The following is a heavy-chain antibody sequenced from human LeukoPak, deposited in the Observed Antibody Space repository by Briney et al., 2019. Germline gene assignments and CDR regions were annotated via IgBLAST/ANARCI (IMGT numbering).Heavy chain of an antibody. CDR2: IYYSGST. J-gene: IGHJ2*01. Sequence: SETLSLTCTVSGGSISSYYWSWIRQPPGKGLEWIGYIYYSGSTYYNPSLKSRVTISVDTSKNQFSLKLSSVTAADTAVYYCARDRDSSGLRDFDLWGRGTLVTVSA. D-gene: IGHD3-22*01. CDR1: GGSISSYY. CDR3: ARDRDSSGLRDFDL. V-gene: IGHV4-59*01.